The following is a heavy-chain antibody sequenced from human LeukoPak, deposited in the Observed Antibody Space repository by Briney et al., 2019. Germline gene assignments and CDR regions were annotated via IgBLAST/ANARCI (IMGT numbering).Heavy chain of an antibody. CDR1: GFTFSSYR. CDR3: AAPSRRGYSGYAFDY. Sequence: GGSLRLSCAAPGFTFSSYRRTWFGQAQGKGLGWVSSISSSSSYIYYADSVKGRFTISRDNAKNSLYLQMNSLRAEDTAVYYCAAPSRRGYSGYAFDYWGQGTLVTVSS. J-gene: IGHJ4*02. D-gene: IGHD5-12*01. V-gene: IGHV3-21*04. CDR2: ISSSSSYI.